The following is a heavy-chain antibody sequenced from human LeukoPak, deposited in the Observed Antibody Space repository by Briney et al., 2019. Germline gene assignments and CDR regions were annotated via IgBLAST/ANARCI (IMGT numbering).Heavy chain of an antibody. J-gene: IGHJ5*02. V-gene: IGHV1-8*01. CDR3: ATERWLVSRNWFDP. CDR2: MNPNSGNT. CDR1: GYTFTSYD. Sequence: ASVKVSCKAPGYTFTSYDINWVRQATGQGLEWMGWMNPNSGNTGYAQKFQGRVTMTRNTSISTAYMELSSLRSEDTAVYYCATERWLVSRNWFDPWGQGTLVTVSS. D-gene: IGHD6-19*01.